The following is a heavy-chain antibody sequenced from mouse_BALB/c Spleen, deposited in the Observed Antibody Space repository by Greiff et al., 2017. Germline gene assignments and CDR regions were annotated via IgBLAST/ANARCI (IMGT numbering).Heavy chain of an antibody. CDR2: INPNNGDT. CDR1: GYTFTDYY. Sequence: VQLQQSGAGLVKPGASVKMSCKASGYTFTDYYMKWVKQSHGKSLEWIGDINPNNGDTFYNQKFKGKATLTVDKSSSTAYMQLNSLTSEDSAVYYCARKVYGSSYEDYAMDYWGQGTSVTVSS. V-gene: IGHV1-26*01. J-gene: IGHJ4*01. CDR3: ARKVYGSSYEDYAMDY. D-gene: IGHD1-1*01.